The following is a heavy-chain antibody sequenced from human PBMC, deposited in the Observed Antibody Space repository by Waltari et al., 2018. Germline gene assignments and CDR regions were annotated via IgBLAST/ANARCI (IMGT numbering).Heavy chain of an antibody. V-gene: IGHV4-4*07. D-gene: IGHD3-9*01. J-gene: IGHJ6*03. Sequence: QVQLQESGPGLVKPSETLSPTCTVSGGSIRSYYWSWIRRPAGKGLEWIGCIYTSGSTNYTPHIKGRVTMSVDASRKQFSLRLSSVTASDTAVYYCARSMHDICSGRPYYYMDVWGKGTTVTVSS. CDR2: IYTSGST. CDR1: GGSIRSYY. CDR3: ARSMHDICSGRPYYYMDV.